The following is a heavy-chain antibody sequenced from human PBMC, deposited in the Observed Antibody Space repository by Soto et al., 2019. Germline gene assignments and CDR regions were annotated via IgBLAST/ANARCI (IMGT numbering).Heavy chain of an antibody. Sequence: AAVKVSCKAFGCSFRSYASIWVRQAPGQGREWMGWINGYNGHTNYAPTVQGRVAMTTDISTRTAFMDPRSLRSDDTAYYYWARHPSFVEGPGGMDVWGQGTTVTVSS. CDR2: INGYNGHT. CDR1: GCSFRSYA. J-gene: IGHJ6*02. CDR3: ARHPSFVEGPGGMDV. V-gene: IGHV1-18*04.